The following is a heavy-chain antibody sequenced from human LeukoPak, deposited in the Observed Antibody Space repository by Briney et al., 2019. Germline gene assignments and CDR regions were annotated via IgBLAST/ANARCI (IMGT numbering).Heavy chain of an antibody. D-gene: IGHD3-10*01. CDR2: ISSSGSTI. J-gene: IGHJ4*02. CDR1: GFTFSSYE. V-gene: IGHV3-48*03. Sequence: AGGSLRLSCAASGFTFSSYEMNWVRQAPGKGLEWVSYISSSGSTIYYADSVKGRFTISRDNAKNSLYLQMNSLRAEDTAVYYCASKTWFGELLGWYFDYWGQGILVTVSS. CDR3: ASKTWFGELLGWYFDY.